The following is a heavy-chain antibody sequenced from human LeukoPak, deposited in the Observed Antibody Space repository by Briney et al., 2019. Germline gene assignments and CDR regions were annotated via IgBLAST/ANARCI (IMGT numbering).Heavy chain of an antibody. CDR1: GGTFSSYA. J-gene: IGHJ4*02. Sequence: SVKVSCKASGGTFSSYAISWVRQAPGQGLEWMGRIIPIFGTANYAQKFQGRVTITTDESTSTAYMELSSLRSEDTAVYYCAREDTAMVFYFDYWGQGTLVTVSS. CDR3: AREDTAMVFYFDY. CDR2: IIPIFGTA. D-gene: IGHD5-18*01. V-gene: IGHV1-69*05.